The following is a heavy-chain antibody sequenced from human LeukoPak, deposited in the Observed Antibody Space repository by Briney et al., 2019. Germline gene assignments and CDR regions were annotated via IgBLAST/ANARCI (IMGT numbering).Heavy chain of an antibody. Sequence: GRSLRLSCAASGFTFSSYGMHWVRQAPGKGLEWVAVISYDGSNKYYADSVKGRFTISRDNSKNTLYLQMNSLRAEDTAVYYCARGLPPRTPYYYGSGSYPLSGWFDPWGQGTLVTVSS. CDR1: GFTFSSYG. J-gene: IGHJ5*02. CDR3: ARGLPPRTPYYYGSGSYPLSGWFDP. D-gene: IGHD3-10*01. CDR2: ISYDGSNK. V-gene: IGHV3-30*03.